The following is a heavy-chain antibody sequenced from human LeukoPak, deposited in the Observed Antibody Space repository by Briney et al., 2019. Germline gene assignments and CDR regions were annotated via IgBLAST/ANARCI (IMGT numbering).Heavy chain of an antibody. Sequence: GGSLRLSCAASGFTFSIYGMNWVRQAPGKGLEWVSGISPGGEIPYYADSVKGRFTISRDNSKSTVYLQMMSLRAEDTAVYYCAKVLRAATVWWHLDYWGQGTLVTVSS. V-gene: IGHV3-23*01. D-gene: IGHD2-15*01. J-gene: IGHJ4*02. CDR2: ISPGGEIP. CDR1: GFTFSIYG. CDR3: AKVLRAATVWWHLDY.